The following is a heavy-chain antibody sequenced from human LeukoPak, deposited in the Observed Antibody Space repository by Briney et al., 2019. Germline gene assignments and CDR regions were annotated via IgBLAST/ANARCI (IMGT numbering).Heavy chain of an antibody. J-gene: IGHJ5*02. D-gene: IGHD6-13*01. CDR2: IYYSGST. Sequence: PSETLSLTCTVSGGSISSYYWSWIRQPPGKGLEWIGYIYYSGSTNYNPSLKSRVTISVDTSKSQFSLKLSSVTAADTAVYYCARYSSSWEYNWFDPWGQGTLVTVSS. V-gene: IGHV4-59*01. CDR3: ARYSSSWEYNWFDP. CDR1: GGSISSYY.